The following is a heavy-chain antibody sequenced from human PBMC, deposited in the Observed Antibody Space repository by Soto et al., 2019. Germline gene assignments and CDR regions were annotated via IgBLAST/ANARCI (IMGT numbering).Heavy chain of an antibody. J-gene: IGHJ6*02. CDR2: IDWDDGK. D-gene: IGHD7-27*01. Sequence: SGPTLVNPTQTLTLTCTFSGFSLNSNGMCVNWIRQPPGKALEWLALIDWDDGKYYSTSLKTRLTISRDTSKNQVVPTMTNMDPVDTATYNCARTSALPLGYPHGMDVWGQGATVTVSS. V-gene: IGHV2-70*13. CDR1: GFSLNSNGMC. CDR3: ARTSALPLGYPHGMDV.